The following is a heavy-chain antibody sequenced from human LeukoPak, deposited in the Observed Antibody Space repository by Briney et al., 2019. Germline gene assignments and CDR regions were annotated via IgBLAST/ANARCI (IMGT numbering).Heavy chain of an antibody. CDR1: GDSVSSSSAV. V-gene: IGHV6-1*01. J-gene: IGHJ4*02. Sequence: SQTLSLTCAISGDSVSSSSAVWNWIRQSPSRGLEWLGRTYYRSKWNNYYAVSVKSRITINPDTSKNQFPLQLNSVTPEDTAVYYCASGGYSIKLNWGEGTLVTVSS. CDR2: TYYRSKWNN. CDR3: ASGGYSIKLN. D-gene: IGHD6-13*01.